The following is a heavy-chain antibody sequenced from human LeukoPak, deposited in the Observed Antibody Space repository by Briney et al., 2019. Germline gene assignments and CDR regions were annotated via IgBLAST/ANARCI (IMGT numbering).Heavy chain of an antibody. V-gene: IGHV4-59*11. CDR1: GGSISSHY. CDR2: IYYSGST. D-gene: IGHD2-15*01. J-gene: IGHJ6*03. CDR3: ARAVAWNYYYMDV. Sequence: SETLSLTCTFSGGSISSHYWSWIRQPPGKGLEWIGYIYYSGSTNYNPSLKSRVTISVDTSKNQFSLKLSSVTAADTAVYYCARAVAWNYYYMDVWGKGTTVTVSS.